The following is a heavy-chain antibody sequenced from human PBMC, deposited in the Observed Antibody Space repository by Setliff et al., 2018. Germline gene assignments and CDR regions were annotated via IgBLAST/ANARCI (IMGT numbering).Heavy chain of an antibody. CDR1: GFTFSSYG. J-gene: IGHJ6*03. CDR2: IWYDGSNK. Sequence: GGSLRLSCAASGFTFSSYGMHWVRQAPGKGLEWVAVIWYDGSNKYYADSVKGRFTISRDNSKNTLYLQMNSLRAEDTAVYYCARVRRVVIAYYYYMDVWGKGTTVTVSS. CDR3: ARVRRVVIAYYYYMDV. V-gene: IGHV3-33*01. D-gene: IGHD2-21*01.